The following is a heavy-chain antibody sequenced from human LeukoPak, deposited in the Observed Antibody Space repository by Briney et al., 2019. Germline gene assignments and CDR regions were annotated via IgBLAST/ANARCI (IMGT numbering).Heavy chain of an antibody. D-gene: IGHD1-26*01. CDR2: ISGDGGST. CDR1: GFTFDDYA. J-gene: IGHJ6*02. Sequence: GGSLRLSCAASGFTFDDYAMHWVRQTPGKGLEWVSLISGDGGSTYYTDSVKGRFTISRDNSKNSLYLRMNSLRTEDTALYYCAKDKGFDSGSYYRHPYGMDVWGQGTTVTVSS. CDR3: AKDKGFDSGSYYRHPYGMDV. V-gene: IGHV3-43*02.